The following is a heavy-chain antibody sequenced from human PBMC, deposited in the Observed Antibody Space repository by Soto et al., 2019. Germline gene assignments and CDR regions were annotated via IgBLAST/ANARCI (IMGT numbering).Heavy chain of an antibody. CDR1: GYTFDIYG. CDR3: ARDRSYYYDRSGYPFDF. J-gene: IGHJ4*02. CDR2: ISADNGDT. Sequence: ASVKVSCKASGYTFDIYGISWVRQVPGKGPEWMGWISADNGDTKYAQRMQGRVTMTTDTATSTAYMELRSLRSDDTAVYYCARDRSYYYDRSGYPFDFWGQGSLVTVSS. V-gene: IGHV1-18*01. D-gene: IGHD3-22*01.